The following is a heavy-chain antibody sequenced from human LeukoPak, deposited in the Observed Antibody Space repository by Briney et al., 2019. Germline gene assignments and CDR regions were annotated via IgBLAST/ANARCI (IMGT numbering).Heavy chain of an antibody. Sequence: PSETLSLICTVSGGSISSYYWGWIRQPPGKGLEWIGYIYYSGSTNYKPSLKSRVTISVDTSKNQFSLKLSSVTAADTAVYYCARNTAALSHTTIWGQGTLVTVFS. CDR1: GGSISSYY. J-gene: IGHJ4*02. CDR3: ARNTAALSHTTI. V-gene: IGHV4-59*08. CDR2: IYYSGST. D-gene: IGHD6-13*01.